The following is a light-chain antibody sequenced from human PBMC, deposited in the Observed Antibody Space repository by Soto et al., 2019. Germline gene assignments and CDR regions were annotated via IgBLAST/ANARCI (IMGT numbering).Light chain of an antibody. CDR3: QTWGTGFRV. Sequence: QPVLTQSPSASASLRASVKLTCTLSRGHSSYTIAWHQQQPEKGPRYLMKLNSDGSHSKGDWIPDRFSGSSSGAERYLTISSLQSEDEADYYCQTWGTGFRVFGGGTKLTVL. CDR1: RGHSSYT. J-gene: IGLJ2*01. CDR2: LNSDGSH. V-gene: IGLV4-69*01.